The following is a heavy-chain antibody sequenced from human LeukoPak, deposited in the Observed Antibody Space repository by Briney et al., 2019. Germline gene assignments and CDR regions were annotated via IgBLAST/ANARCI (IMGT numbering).Heavy chain of an antibody. CDR3: ARDTPDFYYDYVWGSYRFDY. CDR2: INPNSGGT. CDR1: GYTFTGYY. D-gene: IGHD3-16*02. V-gene: IGHV1-2*02. Sequence: ASVKVSCKASGYTFTGYYKHWVRQAPGQGLEWMGWINPNSGGTNYAQKFQGRVTMTRDTSISTAYMELSRLRSDDTAVYYCARDTPDFYYDYVWGSYRFDYWGQGTLVTVSS. J-gene: IGHJ4*02.